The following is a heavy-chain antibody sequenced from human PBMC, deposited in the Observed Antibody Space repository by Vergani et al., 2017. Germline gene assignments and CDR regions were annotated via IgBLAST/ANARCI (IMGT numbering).Heavy chain of an antibody. CDR3: TSPGLLFDY. V-gene: IGHV3-15*01. CDR1: GFTFSNAW. CDR2: INSKTDGGTT. D-gene: IGHD3-10*01. J-gene: IGHJ4*02. Sequence: EVQLVESGGGLVKPGGSLRLSCAASGFTFSNAWMSWVRQAPGKGLEWVGRINSKTDGGTTDYAAPVKGRFTISRDDSKTTLYLQMNSLKTEDTAVYYCTSPGLLFDYWGQGTLVTVSS.